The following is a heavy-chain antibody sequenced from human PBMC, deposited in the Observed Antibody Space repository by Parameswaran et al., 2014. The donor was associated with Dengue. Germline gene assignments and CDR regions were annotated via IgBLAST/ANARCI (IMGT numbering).Heavy chain of an antibody. CDR3: ARDLEGYLGGAFDI. V-gene: IGHV3-21*01. J-gene: IGHJ3*02. Sequence: KWIRQPPGKGLEWVSSISSSSSYIYYADSVKGRFTISRDNAKNSLYLQMNSLRAEDTAVYYCARDLEGYLGGAFDIWGQGTMVTVSS. D-gene: IGHD1-1*01. CDR2: ISSSSSYI.